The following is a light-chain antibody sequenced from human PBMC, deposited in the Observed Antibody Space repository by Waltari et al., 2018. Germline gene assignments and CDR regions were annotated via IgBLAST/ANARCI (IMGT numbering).Light chain of an antibody. CDR1: SYNL. J-gene: IGLJ2*01. CDR2: EGN. V-gene: IGLV2-23*01. CDR3: CSYAGSTTYVV. Sequence: QSALTQPASVSGSPGQSITISCTGSYNLFSWYQHHPGKAPKPMIYEGNKRPSGVSNRFSGSKSGNTASLTISGLQAEDEADYYCCSYAGSTTYVVFGGGTKLTVL.